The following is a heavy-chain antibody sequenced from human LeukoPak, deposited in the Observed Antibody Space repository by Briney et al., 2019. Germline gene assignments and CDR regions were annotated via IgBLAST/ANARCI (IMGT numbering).Heavy chain of an antibody. CDR3: AKDSRGGPDYLAAAGYYYGMDV. CDR1: GFTFSSYA. Sequence: PGGSLRLSCAASGFTFSSYAMSWVRQAPGKGLEWVSAISGRGSNTYYADSVKGRFTISRDNSKNTLYLQMNSLRAEDTAVYYCAKDSRGGPDYLAAAGYYYGMDVWGQGTTVTVSS. D-gene: IGHD6-13*01. V-gene: IGHV3-23*01. CDR2: ISGRGSNT. J-gene: IGHJ6*02.